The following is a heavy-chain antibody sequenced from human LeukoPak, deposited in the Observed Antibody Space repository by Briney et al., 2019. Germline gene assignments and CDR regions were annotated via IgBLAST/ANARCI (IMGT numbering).Heavy chain of an antibody. V-gene: IGHV4-61*02. CDR3: ARDRGYSYGIDY. Sequence: SETLSLTCTVSGGSISSGSYYWSWIRQPAGQGLEWIGRIYTSGSTNYNPSLKRRVTISVDTSKNQFSLKLSSVTAADTAVYYCARDRGYSYGIDYWGQGTLVTVSS. CDR2: IYTSGST. D-gene: IGHD5-18*01. CDR1: GGSISSGSYY. J-gene: IGHJ4*02.